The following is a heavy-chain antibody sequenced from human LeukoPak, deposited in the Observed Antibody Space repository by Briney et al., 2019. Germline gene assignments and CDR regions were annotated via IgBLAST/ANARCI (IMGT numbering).Heavy chain of an antibody. Sequence: SETLSLTCTVPGGSISSYYGSWIRQPLGKGLEWIGYIYYSGSTNYNPSLKSRVTLSVDTSKNQFTLKLSSVTAADTAVYYCARGGSGWGDYYYYMDVWGKGTTVTISS. D-gene: IGHD6-25*01. CDR2: IYYSGST. CDR1: GGSISSYY. J-gene: IGHJ6*03. V-gene: IGHV4-59*01. CDR3: ARGGSGWGDYYYYMDV.